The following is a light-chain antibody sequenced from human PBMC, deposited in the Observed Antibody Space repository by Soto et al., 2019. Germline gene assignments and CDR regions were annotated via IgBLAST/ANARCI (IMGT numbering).Light chain of an antibody. CDR3: SAWDNSLSGV. V-gene: IGLV1-47*02. CDR2: STN. Sequence: QSVLTQPPSASGTPGQRVTISCSGGSSNIGANYVYWYQLLPGTAPKLLIYSTNQRPSGVPDRFSGSKSSTSASLAISGLRSEDEGEYYCSAWDNSLSGVFGGGTKLTV. J-gene: IGLJ3*02. CDR1: SSNIGANY.